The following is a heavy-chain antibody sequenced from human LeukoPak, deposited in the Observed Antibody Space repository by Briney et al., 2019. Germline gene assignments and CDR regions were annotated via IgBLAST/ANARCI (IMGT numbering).Heavy chain of an antibody. CDR2: IYYSGST. D-gene: IGHD4-17*01. V-gene: IGHV4-39*01. CDR1: GGSISSSSYY. CDR3: ARVPTVTFFDY. Sequence: PSETLSITCTVSGGSISSSSYYWGWIRQPPGKGLEWIGSIYYSGSTYYNPSLKSRVTISVDTSKNQFSLKLSSVTAADTAVYYCARVPTVTFFDYWGQGTLVTASS. J-gene: IGHJ4*02.